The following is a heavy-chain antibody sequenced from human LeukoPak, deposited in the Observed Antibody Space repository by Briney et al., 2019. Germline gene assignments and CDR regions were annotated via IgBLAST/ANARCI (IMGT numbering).Heavy chain of an antibody. CDR3: VRRMGDVVLGFLDY. V-gene: IGHV4-39*01. J-gene: IGHJ4*02. D-gene: IGHD2-8*01. CDR1: GGSFSSTGYY. CDR2: IYYSGST. Sequence: PSETLTPTCTVSGGSFSSTGYYWGWIRQPPGKGLEWIGSIYYSGSTYYNPSLKSRVTLSVVTSKNQFSLKLNSVTAADTAVYYCVRRMGDVVLGFLDYWGQGAMVTVSS.